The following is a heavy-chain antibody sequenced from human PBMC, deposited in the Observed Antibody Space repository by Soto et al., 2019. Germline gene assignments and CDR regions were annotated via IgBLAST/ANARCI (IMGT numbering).Heavy chain of an antibody. Sequence: QVQLQQWGAGLLKPSETLSLTCAVNGGSFSGYYWAWIRQSPGKGLEWIGEINDSGSPNYTPSLKRRVTISLDASKNQFSLRLSLLTAADTAVYYCARGRGDFQSWGQGTLVTVSS. CDR1: GGSFSGYY. V-gene: IGHV4-34*02. D-gene: IGHD3-16*01. J-gene: IGHJ4*02. CDR2: INDSGSP. CDR3: ARGRGDFQS.